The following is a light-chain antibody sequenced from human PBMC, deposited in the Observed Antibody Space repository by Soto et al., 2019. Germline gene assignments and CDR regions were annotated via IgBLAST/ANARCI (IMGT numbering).Light chain of an antibody. CDR2: LGS. CDR1: QSLLHNNGYNY. Sequence: DTVMTQSPLSLSVTPGEPASISCRSSQSLLHNNGYNYLDWYLQKPGQSPQLLIYLGSYRASGVPDRFSGSGSGTDFTLKISRVEAEDVGVYYCMQALQSPPWTFGQGTKVEIQ. CDR3: MQALQSPPWT. V-gene: IGKV2-28*01. J-gene: IGKJ1*01.